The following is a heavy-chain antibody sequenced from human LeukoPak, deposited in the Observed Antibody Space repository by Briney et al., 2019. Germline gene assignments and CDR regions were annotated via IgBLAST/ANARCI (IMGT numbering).Heavy chain of an antibody. J-gene: IGHJ6*02. Sequence: SETLSLTCTVSGGSINSNYWSWIRQPPGKGLEWIGYIHYSGSTNYNPSLKSRVTISVDTSKNQFSLKLSSVTAADTAVYYCARRRYYGSGSYSPHYYYGMDVWGQGTTVTVSS. D-gene: IGHD3-10*01. CDR1: GGSINSNY. V-gene: IGHV4-59*08. CDR2: IHYSGST. CDR3: ARRRYYGSGSYSPHYYYGMDV.